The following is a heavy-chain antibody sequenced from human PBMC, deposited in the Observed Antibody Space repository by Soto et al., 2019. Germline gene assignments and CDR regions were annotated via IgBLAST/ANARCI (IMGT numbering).Heavy chain of an antibody. D-gene: IGHD3-22*01. CDR2: ISSSSSYI. CDR1: GFTFSSYS. Sequence: GGSLRLSCAASGFTFSSYSMNWVRQAPGKGPEWVSSISSSSSYIYYADSVKGRFTISRDNAKNSLYLQMNSLRAEDTAVYYCARVRRDHYYYDRSGYYLSDAFDIWGQGTMVTVSS. V-gene: IGHV3-21*01. CDR3: ARVRRDHYYYDRSGYYLSDAFDI. J-gene: IGHJ3*02.